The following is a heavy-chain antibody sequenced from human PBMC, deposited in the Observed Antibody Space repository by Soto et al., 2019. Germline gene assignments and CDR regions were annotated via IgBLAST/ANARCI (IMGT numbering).Heavy chain of an antibody. Sequence: SVKVSSKASGGAFSDYAFSWVRQAPGQGLEWLGGIMPIFRAPDYAQKFQGRVTITADEFTRTAYMEMNSLRSEDTAVYYCASWLKGPDIGNYYYGMDVWGQGTTVTVS. J-gene: IGHJ6*02. CDR3: ASWLKGPDIGNYYYGMDV. CDR2: IMPIFRAP. CDR1: GGAFSDYA. V-gene: IGHV1-69*13. D-gene: IGHD2-15*01.